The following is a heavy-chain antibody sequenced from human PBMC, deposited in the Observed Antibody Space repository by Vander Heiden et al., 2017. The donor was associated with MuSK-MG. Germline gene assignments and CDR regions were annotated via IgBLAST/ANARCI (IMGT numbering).Heavy chain of an antibody. V-gene: IGHV4-39*01. CDR2: IYYSGST. J-gene: IGHJ4*02. D-gene: IGHD3-22*01. CDR3: ASGDDSSATTDY. Sequence: QLQLQESGPGLVKPSETLSLTCTVSGGSISSSSYYWGWIRQPPGKGLEWIGSIYYSGSTYYNPSLKSRVTISVDTSKNQFSLKLSSVTAADTAVYYCASGDDSSATTDYWGQGTLVTVSS. CDR1: GGSISSSSYY.